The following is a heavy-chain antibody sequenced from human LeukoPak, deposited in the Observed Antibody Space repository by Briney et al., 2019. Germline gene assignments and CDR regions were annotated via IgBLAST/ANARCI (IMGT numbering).Heavy chain of an antibody. CDR1: GYTFTSYD. J-gene: IGHJ5*02. CDR3: ARYKMGLSRDGLRFWFDP. D-gene: IGHD5-24*01. V-gene: IGHV1-8*03. Sequence: ASVKVSCKASGYTFTSYDINWVRQATGQGLEWMGWMNPNSGNTGYAQKFQGRVTITRNTSISTAYMELSSLRSEDTAVYYCARYKMGLSRDGLRFWFDPWGQGTLVTVSS. CDR2: MNPNSGNT.